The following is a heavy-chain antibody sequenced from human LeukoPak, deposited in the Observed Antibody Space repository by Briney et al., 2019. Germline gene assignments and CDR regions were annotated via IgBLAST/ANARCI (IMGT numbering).Heavy chain of an antibody. V-gene: IGHV4-34*01. CDR1: GGSFSGYY. CDR2: INHSGST. Sequence: PSETLSLTCAVYGGSFSGYYWSWIRQPPGKGLEWIREINHSGSTNYNPSLKSRVTISVDTSKNQFSLKLSSVTAADTAVYYCARGLPPRYSSSSLLYYYYMDVWGKGTTVTVSS. CDR3: ARGLPPRYSSSSLLYYYYMDV. D-gene: IGHD6-6*01. J-gene: IGHJ6*03.